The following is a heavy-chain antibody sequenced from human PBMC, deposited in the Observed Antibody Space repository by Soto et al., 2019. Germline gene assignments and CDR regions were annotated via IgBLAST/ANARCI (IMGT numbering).Heavy chain of an antibody. CDR3: ARLFCSSTTCYWGANWFDP. J-gene: IGHJ5*02. CDR2: IYYSGST. D-gene: IGHD2-2*01. V-gene: IGHV4-30-4*01. Sequence: SETLSLTCSVSGASISSSGDYSWSWIRQPAGKGLEWIGSIYYSGSTYYNPSLKSRVTISVDTSKNQFSLKLSSVTAADTAVYYCARLFCSSTTCYWGANWFDPWGQGTLVTVSS. CDR1: GASISSSGDYS.